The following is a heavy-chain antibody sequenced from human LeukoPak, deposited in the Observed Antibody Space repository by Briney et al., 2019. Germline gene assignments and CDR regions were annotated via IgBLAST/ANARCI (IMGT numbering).Heavy chain of an antibody. CDR1: VVTFSSYA. CDR3: AKGRGASSGPTLDY. CDR2: ISGSGGST. D-gene: IGHD6-19*01. J-gene: IGHJ4*02. Sequence: PGGSLRLSCAASVVTFSSYAMSWVRQAPGKGLQWVSAISGSGGSTYYVDSVKGRFIISRDNSKNTLYLQMNSPRAEDTAVYYCAKGRGASSGPTLDYWGQGTLVTVSS. V-gene: IGHV3-23*01.